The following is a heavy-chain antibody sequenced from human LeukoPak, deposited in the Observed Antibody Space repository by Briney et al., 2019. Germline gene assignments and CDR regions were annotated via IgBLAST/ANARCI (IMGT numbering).Heavy chain of an antibody. J-gene: IGHJ4*02. CDR1: GFTSSSYW. CDR3: ARELGYYGSGIV. V-gene: IGHV3-7*03. Sequence: GGSPRLSCAASGFTSSSYWMSWVRQAPGKGLEWGANIKQDGSEKYYVDSVKGRFTISRDNAKNSLYLQMNSLRAEDTAVYYCARELGYYGSGIVWGQGTLVTVSS. D-gene: IGHD3-10*01. CDR2: IKQDGSEK.